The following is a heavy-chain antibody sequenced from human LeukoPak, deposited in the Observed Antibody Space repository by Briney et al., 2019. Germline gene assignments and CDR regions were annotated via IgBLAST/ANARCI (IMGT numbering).Heavy chain of an antibody. CDR1: GDSISSYY. CDR2: IYTSGST. CDR3: ARDRLLWFGESFDP. J-gene: IGHJ5*02. D-gene: IGHD3-10*01. V-gene: IGHV4-4*07. Sequence: PSETLSLTCTVSGDSISSYYWSWIRQPAGKGLEWIGRIYTSGSTNYNPFLKSRVTMSVDTSKNQFSLKLSSVTAADTAVYYCARDRLLWFGESFDPWGQGTLVTVSS.